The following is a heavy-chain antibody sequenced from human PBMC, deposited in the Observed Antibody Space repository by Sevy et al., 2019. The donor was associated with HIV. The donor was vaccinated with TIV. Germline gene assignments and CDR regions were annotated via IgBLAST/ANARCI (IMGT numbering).Heavy chain of an antibody. V-gene: IGHV3-23*01. CDR1: GFTFSSYA. D-gene: IGHD3-22*01. J-gene: IGHJ4*02. Sequence: GESLKISCAASGFTFSSYAKSWVRQAPGKGLEWVSGISGSGGSTYYADSVKGRFTISRDNSKDTLYLQMNSLRAEDTAVYYCVKGGNSVYYYIYYFDFWGQGTLVTVSS. CDR3: VKGGNSVYYYIYYFDF. CDR2: ISGSGGST.